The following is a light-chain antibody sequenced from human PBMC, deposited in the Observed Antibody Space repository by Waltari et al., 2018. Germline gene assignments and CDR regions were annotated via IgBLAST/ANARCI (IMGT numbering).Light chain of an antibody. CDR1: QSISSY. CDR3: QQSYSTPRFT. Sequence: DIQLTQSPSSLSASVGDRVTTTCRASQSISSYLNWYQQKPGKAPKLLIYAASSLQSGVRSRFSGSGSWTDLTLTISSLQPEDFAIYYCQQSYSTPRFTFGPGTKVDIK. J-gene: IGKJ3*01. V-gene: IGKV1-39*01. CDR2: AAS.